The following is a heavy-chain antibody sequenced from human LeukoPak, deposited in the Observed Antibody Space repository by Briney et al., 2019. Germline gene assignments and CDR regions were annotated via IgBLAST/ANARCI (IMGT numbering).Heavy chain of an antibody. J-gene: IGHJ4*02. D-gene: IGHD2-15*01. CDR3: ARGSTPIRGFRITGSCTRFDY. V-gene: IGHV5-51*01. Sequence: GESLKISCXGSGYSFSTNWIGWVRHMPGKGLEWMGVIYPSDSDTRYSPSFQGQVTISVDKSISTTYLQWSSLKASDTAIYYCARGSTPIRGFRITGSCTRFDYWGQGTLVTVSS. CDR1: GYSFSTNW. CDR2: IYPSDSDT.